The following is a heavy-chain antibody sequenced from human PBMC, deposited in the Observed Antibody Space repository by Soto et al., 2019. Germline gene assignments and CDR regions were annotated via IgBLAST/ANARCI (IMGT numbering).Heavy chain of an antibody. J-gene: IGHJ4*02. V-gene: IGHV4-59*08. CDR1: GGSISSYY. CDR3: ARGLGPNDY. Sequence: SETLSFTCTVSGGSISSYYWSWIRQPPGKGLEWIGYIYYSGSTNYNPSLKSRVTISVDTSKNQFSLKLSSVTAADTAVYYCARGLGPNDYWGQGTLVTVSS. CDR2: IYYSGST.